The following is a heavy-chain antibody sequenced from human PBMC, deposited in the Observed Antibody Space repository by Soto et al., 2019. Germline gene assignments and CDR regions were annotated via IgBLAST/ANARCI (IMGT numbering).Heavy chain of an antibody. CDR1: GFTFSSYS. CDR2: ISSSSSYI. Sequence: GGSLRLSCAASGFTFSSYSMNWVRQAPGKGLEWVSSISSSSSYIYYADSVKGRFTISRDNAKNSLYLQMNSLRAEDTAVYYCARLPLVVPAAQPPYNWFDPWGQGTLVTVSS. CDR3: ARLPLVVPAAQPPYNWFDP. D-gene: IGHD2-2*01. J-gene: IGHJ5*02. V-gene: IGHV3-21*01.